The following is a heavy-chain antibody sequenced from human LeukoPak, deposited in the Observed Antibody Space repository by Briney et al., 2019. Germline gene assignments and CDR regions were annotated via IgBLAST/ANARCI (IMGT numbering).Heavy chain of an antibody. CDR1: GFTFSSYW. D-gene: IGHD6-6*01. V-gene: IGHV3-7*01. Sequence: PGGSLRLSCAASGFTFSSYWMSWVCQAPGKGLEWVVNIKQDGSEKYYVDSVKGRFTISRDNSRNTLYLQMNSLRAEDTAVYYCARASPGGARPNLFDYWGQGTLVTVSS. J-gene: IGHJ4*02. CDR3: ARASPGGARPNLFDY. CDR2: IKQDGSEK.